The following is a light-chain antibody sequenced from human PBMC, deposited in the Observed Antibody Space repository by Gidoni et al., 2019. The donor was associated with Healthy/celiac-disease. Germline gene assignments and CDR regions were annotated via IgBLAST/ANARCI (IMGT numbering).Light chain of an antibody. CDR1: QCVSSY. Sequence: EIVLTQSAATRSLAPGERATLSCRASQCVSSYLAWSQQKPGPAPRLLIYAAATRATCLPARFSGRWSGPAFTLTICSLEPEAFAVYYCQQRSNWPPLTFGGXTKVEIK. CDR3: QQRSNWPPLT. CDR2: AAA. V-gene: IGKV3-11*01. J-gene: IGKJ4*01.